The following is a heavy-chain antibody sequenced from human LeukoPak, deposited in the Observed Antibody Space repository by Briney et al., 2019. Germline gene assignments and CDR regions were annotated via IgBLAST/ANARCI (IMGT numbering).Heavy chain of an antibody. Sequence: GGSLRLSCAASGFTFSSYAMHWVRQAPGKGLDWVAVISHDGNNEYYADSVKGRFTISRDNSKNTLYLQMNGLRAEDTAMYYCAKANHDSSGFSFDYWGQGTLVTVSS. V-gene: IGHV3-30*04. CDR1: GFTFSSYA. J-gene: IGHJ4*02. D-gene: IGHD3-22*01. CDR3: AKANHDSSGFSFDY. CDR2: ISHDGNNE.